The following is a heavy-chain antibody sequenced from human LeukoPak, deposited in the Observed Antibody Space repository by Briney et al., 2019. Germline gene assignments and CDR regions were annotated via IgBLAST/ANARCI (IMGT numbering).Heavy chain of an antibody. CDR3: ATSMTTVTTRDY. D-gene: IGHD4-17*01. Sequence: ASVKVSCKASGYTFTGYYIHWVRQAPGQGLEWMGWINPNSGGTNYAQKFQGRVTMTRDTSISTAYMELSRLRSDDTAVYYCATSMTTVTTRDYWGQGTLVTVSS. J-gene: IGHJ4*02. CDR1: GYTFTGYY. CDR2: INPNSGGT. V-gene: IGHV1-2*02.